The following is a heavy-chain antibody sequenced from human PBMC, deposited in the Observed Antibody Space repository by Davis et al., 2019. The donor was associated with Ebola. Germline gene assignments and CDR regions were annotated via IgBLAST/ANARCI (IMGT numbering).Heavy chain of an antibody. J-gene: IGHJ3*02. CDR1: GFTFSSYS. CDR3: AASDYYDSSGYYPNDAFDI. CDR2: ISSSSSYI. D-gene: IGHD3-22*01. V-gene: IGHV3-21*01. Sequence: GESLKISCAASGFTFSSYSMNWVRQAPGKGLEWVSSISSSSSYIYYADSVKGRFTISRDNSKNKLYLQMNSLRAEDTAVYYCAASDYYDSSGYYPNDAFDIWGQGTMVTVSS.